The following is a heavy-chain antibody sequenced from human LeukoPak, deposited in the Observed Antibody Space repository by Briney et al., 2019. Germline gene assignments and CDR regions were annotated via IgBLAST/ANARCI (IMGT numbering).Heavy chain of an antibody. V-gene: IGHV3-23*01. Sequence: GGSLRLSCAASGFTFSSYGMNWVRQAPGKGLEWVSAISGSGISTYYADSVKGRFTISRDNSKNTLSLQMNSLRVEDTAVYYCAKDRSGSFLWGQGTLVTVSS. CDR3: AKDRSGSFL. J-gene: IGHJ4*02. CDR1: GFTFSSYG. CDR2: ISGSGIST. D-gene: IGHD1-26*01.